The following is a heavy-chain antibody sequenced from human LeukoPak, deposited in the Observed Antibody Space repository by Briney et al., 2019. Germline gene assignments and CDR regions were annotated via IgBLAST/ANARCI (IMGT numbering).Heavy chain of an antibody. Sequence: SETLSLTCAVYGGSCRDYYWSWIRQPPGKGLEWIGEINHDGSTNYNPSLKSRVTMSIDASKSQFFLTLTPVTAADTAVYYCAREGAYSNFVNWFDTWGQGTLVTVSS. J-gene: IGHJ5*02. V-gene: IGHV4-34*01. D-gene: IGHD2/OR15-2a*01. CDR2: INHDGST. CDR1: GGSCRDYY. CDR3: AREGAYSNFVNWFDT.